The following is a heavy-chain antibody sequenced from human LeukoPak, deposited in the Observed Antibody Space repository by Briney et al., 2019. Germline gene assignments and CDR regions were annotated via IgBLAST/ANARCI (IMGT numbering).Heavy chain of an antibody. J-gene: IGHJ4*02. D-gene: IGHD6-19*01. CDR2: ISGSGGST. Sequence: GGSLRLSCAASGFTFSSSSMSWVRQAPGKGLEWVSVISGSGGSTDYADSVRGRFTISRDNSKNTLYLQMNSLRAEDTAVYYCAKGSGWYVWGQGTLVTVSS. CDR1: GFTFSSSS. V-gene: IGHV3-23*01. CDR3: AKGSGWYV.